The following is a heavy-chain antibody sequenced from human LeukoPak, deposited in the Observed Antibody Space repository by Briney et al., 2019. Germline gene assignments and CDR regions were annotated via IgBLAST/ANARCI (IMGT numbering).Heavy chain of an antibody. Sequence: PGGSLRLSCAASGFTFSDYYMSWIRQGPGKGLERVSHISSIGSIIYYADSVQGRFTISSDNAKNSLSLQRNSLRAEDTAVYYCARVIGYVPAYLYWGQGTLVTVSS. CDR2: ISSIGSII. D-gene: IGHD5-12*01. CDR1: GFTFSDYY. V-gene: IGHV3-11*01. CDR3: ARVIGYVPAYLY. J-gene: IGHJ4*02.